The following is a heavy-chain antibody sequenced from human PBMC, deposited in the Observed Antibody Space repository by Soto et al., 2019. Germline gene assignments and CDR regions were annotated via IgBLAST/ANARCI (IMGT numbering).Heavy chain of an antibody. J-gene: IGHJ6*02. CDR3: AKARISYYDFWSGYTIADYYYGMDV. V-gene: IGHV3-23*01. CDR1: GFTFSSYA. CDR2: ISGSGGST. D-gene: IGHD3-3*01. Sequence: GGSLRLSCAASGFTFSSYAMGWVRQAPGKGLEWVSAISGSGGSTYYADSVKGRFTISRDNSKNTLYLQMNSLRAEDTAVYYCAKARISYYDFWSGYTIADYYYGMDVCGQGTTVTVSS.